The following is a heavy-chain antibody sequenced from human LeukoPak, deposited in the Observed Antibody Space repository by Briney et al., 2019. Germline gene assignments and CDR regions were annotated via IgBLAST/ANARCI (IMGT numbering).Heavy chain of an antibody. CDR2: IYHSGST. CDR3: ALHTAGLNYDSGLDP. V-gene: IGHV4-30-2*01. Sequence: KTSETLSLTCAVSGGSISSGGYSWSWIRQPPGKGLEWIGYIYHSGSTYYNPSLKSRVTISVDRSKNQFSLKLSSVTAADTAVYYCALHTAGLNYDSGLDPWGQGTLVTVSS. J-gene: IGHJ5*02. CDR1: GGSISSGGYS. D-gene: IGHD3-3*01.